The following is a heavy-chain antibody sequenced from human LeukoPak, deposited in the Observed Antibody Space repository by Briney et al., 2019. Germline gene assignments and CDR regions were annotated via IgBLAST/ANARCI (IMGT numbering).Heavy chain of an antibody. V-gene: IGHV3-30-3*01. CDR3: ARTSHEAFDAFDI. CDR2: ISYDGSNK. J-gene: IGHJ3*02. CDR1: GFTFSSYA. Sequence: GRSLRLSCAASGFTFSSYAMHWVRQAPGKGLEWVAVISYDGSNKYYADSVKGRFTISRDNSKNTLYLQMNSLRAEDTAVYYCARTSHEAFDAFDIWGQGTMVTVSS.